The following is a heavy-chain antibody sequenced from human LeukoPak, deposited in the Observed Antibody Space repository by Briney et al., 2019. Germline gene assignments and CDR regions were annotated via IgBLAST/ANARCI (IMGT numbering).Heavy chain of an antibody. D-gene: IGHD3-3*01. J-gene: IGHJ6*02. CDR1: GGSISSCY. V-gene: IGHV4-59*01. Sequence: SETLSLTCTVSGGSISSCYWSWIRQPPGKGLEWIGYIYYSGSTNYNPSLKSRVTISVDTSKNQFSLKLSSVTAADTAVYYCARASDFWSGYYRAYYYYGMDVWGQGTTVTVSS. CDR3: ARASDFWSGYYRAYYYYGMDV. CDR2: IYYSGST.